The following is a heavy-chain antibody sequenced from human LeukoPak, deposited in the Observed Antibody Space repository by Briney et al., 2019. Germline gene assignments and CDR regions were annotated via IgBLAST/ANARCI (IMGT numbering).Heavy chain of an antibody. CDR2: ISDIGDAT. Sequence: PGGSLRLSCAASGFTFSSHGMSWVRQAPGKGLEWTSHISDIGDATYYADSVKGRFTISRDNSKNTLYLQMNSLRAEDTAVYYCAKAPIQTYYYDSSGYSYWGQGTLVTVSS. V-gene: IGHV3-23*01. CDR3: AKAPIQTYYYDSSGYSY. CDR1: GFTFSSHG. J-gene: IGHJ4*02. D-gene: IGHD3-22*01.